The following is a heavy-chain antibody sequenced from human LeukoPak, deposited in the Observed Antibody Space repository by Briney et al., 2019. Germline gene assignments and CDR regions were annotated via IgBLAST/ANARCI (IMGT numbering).Heavy chain of an antibody. Sequence: SQTLSLTCTVSGGSISSGSYYWSWIRQPAGKGLEWIGRIYTSGSTNYNPSLKSRVTISVDTSKNQFSLKLSSVTAADTAVYYCARALYSGFPFDYWGQGTLVTVSS. J-gene: IGHJ4*02. CDR2: IYTSGST. D-gene: IGHD5-12*01. CDR1: GGSISSGSYY. CDR3: ARALYSGFPFDY. V-gene: IGHV4-61*02.